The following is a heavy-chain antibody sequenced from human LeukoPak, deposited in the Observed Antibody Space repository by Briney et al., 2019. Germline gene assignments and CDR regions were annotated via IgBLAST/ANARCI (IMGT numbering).Heavy chain of an antibody. D-gene: IGHD3-10*01. CDR1: GYTFTGYY. J-gene: IGHJ4*02. CDR2: INPNSGDT. V-gene: IGHV1-2*06. Sequence: ASVKVSCKASGYTFTGYYMHWVRQAPGQGLEWMGRINPNSGDTNYAQKFQGRVTMTRDTSISTAYMELSRLRSDDTAVYYCASQYYGSGPNPPLDYWGQGTLVTVSS. CDR3: ASQYYGSGPNPPLDY.